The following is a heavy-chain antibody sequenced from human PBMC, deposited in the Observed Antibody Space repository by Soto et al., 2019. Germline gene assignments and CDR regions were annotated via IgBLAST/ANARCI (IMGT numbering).Heavy chain of an antibody. Sequence: EVQLLESGGGLVQQGGSLRLSCPASGFTFTAYAMSWVRQAPGKGLEWISIVSGRADDTKYADSVKGRFTISRDNSKNTVYLQMDSLRAEDTAIYYCAKGSCSGGSCFRFDYWGQGTLVTVSS. CDR1: GFTFTAYA. CDR3: AKGSCSGGSCFRFDY. V-gene: IGHV3-23*01. J-gene: IGHJ4*02. CDR2: VSGRADDT. D-gene: IGHD2-15*01.